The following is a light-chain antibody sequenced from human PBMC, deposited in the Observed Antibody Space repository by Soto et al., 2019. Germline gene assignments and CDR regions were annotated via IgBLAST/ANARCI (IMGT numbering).Light chain of an antibody. V-gene: IGLV2-14*03. CDR1: SSDVGFYNY. CDR2: DVS. CDR3: SSKTSSTTVV. Sequence: QSARTQPASVSGSPGQSITISCTGTSSDVGFYNYVSWYQQHPGKAPKLMIYDVSNRPSGVSDRFSGSKSGNTASLTISGLQAEDEADYYCSSKTSSTTVVFGGGTKVTVL. J-gene: IGLJ2*01.